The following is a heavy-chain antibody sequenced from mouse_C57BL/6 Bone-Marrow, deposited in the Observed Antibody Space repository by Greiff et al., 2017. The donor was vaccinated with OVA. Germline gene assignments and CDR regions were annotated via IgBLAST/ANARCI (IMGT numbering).Heavy chain of an antibody. D-gene: IGHD2-13*01. CDR3: ARCGPTDYCPFAY. CDR2: IYPGGGDT. V-gene: IGHV1-82*01. J-gene: IGHJ3*01. CDR1: GYAFSSSW. Sequence: VKLMESGPELVKPGASVKISCKASGYAFSSSWMNWVTQRPGKGLEWIGRIYPGGGDTNYNGKFKGKATLTADKYSSTAYLQLNSLTSEDSAVSFCARCGPTDYCPFAYWGQGTLVTVSA.